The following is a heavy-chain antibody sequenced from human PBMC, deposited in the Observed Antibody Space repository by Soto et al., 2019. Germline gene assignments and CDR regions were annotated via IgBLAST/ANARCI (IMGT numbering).Heavy chain of an antibody. CDR3: ARDFLPSRDGYSVAFDY. CDR2: INPSGGST. Sequence: ASVKVSCKASGYTFTSYYMHWVRQAPGQGLEWMGIINPSGGSTSYAQKFQGRVTMTRDTSTSTVYMELSSLRSEDTAVYYCARDFLPSRDGYSVAFDYWGQGTLVTVSS. J-gene: IGHJ4*02. CDR1: GYTFTSYY. D-gene: IGHD6-19*01. V-gene: IGHV1-46*01.